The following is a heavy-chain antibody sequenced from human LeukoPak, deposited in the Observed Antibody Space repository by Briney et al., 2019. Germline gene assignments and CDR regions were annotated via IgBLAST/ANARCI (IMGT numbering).Heavy chain of an antibody. CDR3: ARDLGVSGAVAEFDY. CDR1: GFTFSSYS. J-gene: IGHJ4*02. V-gene: IGHV3-21*01. Sequence: GGSLRLSCAASGFTFSSYSMNWVHQAPGKGLEWVSSISSSSSYIYYADSVKGRFTISRDNAKNSLYLQMNSLRAEDTAVYYCARDLGVSGAVAEFDYWGQGTLVTVSS. CDR2: ISSSSSYI. D-gene: IGHD6-19*01.